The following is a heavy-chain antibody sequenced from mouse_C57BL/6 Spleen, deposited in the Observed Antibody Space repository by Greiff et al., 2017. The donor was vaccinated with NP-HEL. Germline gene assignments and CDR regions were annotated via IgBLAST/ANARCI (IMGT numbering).Heavy chain of an antibody. CDR2: ISYSGST. Sequence: EVQLVESGPGMVKPSQSLSLTCTVTGYSITSGYDWHWIRHFPGNKLEWMSYISYSGSTNYNPSLKSRISITHDTSKNHFFLKLNSVTTEDTATYYCARRQLGYYFDYWGQGTTLTVSS. V-gene: IGHV3-1*01. CDR1: GYSITSGYD. D-gene: IGHD3-2*01. J-gene: IGHJ2*01. CDR3: ARRQLGYYFDY.